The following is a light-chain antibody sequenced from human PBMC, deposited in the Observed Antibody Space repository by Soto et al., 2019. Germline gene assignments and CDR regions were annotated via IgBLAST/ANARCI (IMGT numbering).Light chain of an antibody. J-gene: IGKJ1*01. Sequence: EIVLTQSPATLSLSPGERATLSCSASQSVGSFLAWYQHKPGQAPRLLIYDASTRSPGIPARFSGSRSATDFTLTISSIEPDDVAVYYCHQRSNLWTFGQGTKVESK. CDR1: QSVGSF. CDR2: DAS. V-gene: IGKV3-11*01. CDR3: HQRSNLWT.